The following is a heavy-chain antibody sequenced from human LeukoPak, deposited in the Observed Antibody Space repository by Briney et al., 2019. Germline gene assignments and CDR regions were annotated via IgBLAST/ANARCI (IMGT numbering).Heavy chain of an antibody. Sequence: ASVKVSCKASGYTFTGYYMHWVRQAPGQGLEWMGWINPNSGGTSYAQKFQGRVTMTRDTSISTAYMELSRLRSDDTAVYYCARENYGSGFDYWGQGTLVTVSS. CDR3: ARENYGSGFDY. CDR1: GYTFTGYY. V-gene: IGHV1-2*02. D-gene: IGHD3-10*01. CDR2: INPNSGGT. J-gene: IGHJ4*02.